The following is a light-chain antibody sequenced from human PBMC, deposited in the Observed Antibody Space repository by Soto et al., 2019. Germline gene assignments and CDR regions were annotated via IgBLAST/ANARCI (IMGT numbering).Light chain of an antibody. CDR1: QGISNY. CDR2: AAS. Sequence: DIQLIQSPYFLPAAVGLRVTITCRASQGISNYLAWYQQKPGKAPGLLMYAASTLQRGVSSRFSGSGSGTEFTLTFRNLQPEDFATYYCQQLNSYHLTFGGGTKVEIK. CDR3: QQLNSYHLT. V-gene: IGKV1-9*01. J-gene: IGKJ4*01.